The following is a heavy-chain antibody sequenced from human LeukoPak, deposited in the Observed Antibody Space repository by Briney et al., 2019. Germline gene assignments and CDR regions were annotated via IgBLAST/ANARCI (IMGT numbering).Heavy chain of an antibody. CDR3: ARPAVAPYAFDI. CDR1: GGSITGYY. CDR2: IYYSGST. V-gene: IGHV4-59*01. Sequence: SETLSLTCTVSGGSITGYYWSWIRQSPGKGLEWIGYIYYSGSTNYNPSLKSRVTISVDTSKNQFSLKLSSVTAADTAVYYCARPAVAPYAFDIWGQGTMVTVSS. D-gene: IGHD6-19*01. J-gene: IGHJ3*02.